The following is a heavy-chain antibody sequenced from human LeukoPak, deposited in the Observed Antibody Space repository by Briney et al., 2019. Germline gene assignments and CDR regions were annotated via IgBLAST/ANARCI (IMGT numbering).Heavy chain of an antibody. CDR1: GFTFSSYA. J-gene: IGHJ4*02. Sequence: GGSLRLSCAASGFTFSSYAMSWVRQAPGKGLEWVSSISSSGSHMFYAESVKGRFTISRDAANNSVYLQMNSLRAEDTAVYYCVREVAARPGYYFDYWGQGTLVTASS. V-gene: IGHV3-21*01. D-gene: IGHD6-6*01. CDR3: VREVAARPGYYFDY. CDR2: ISSSGSHM.